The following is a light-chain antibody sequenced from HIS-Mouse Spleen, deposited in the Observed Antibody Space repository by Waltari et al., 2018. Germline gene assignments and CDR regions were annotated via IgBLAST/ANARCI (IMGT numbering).Light chain of an antibody. J-gene: IGKJ1*01. CDR2: WAS. V-gene: IGKV4-1*01. CDR3: QQYYSTPWT. CDR1: QSVLYSSNNKDY. Sequence: DIVMTQSPDSLAVSLGERATINCKSSQSVLYSSNNKDYLAWYQKKPGQPPKLRIYWASTRESGVPDRFSGSGYRTDFTLTVSSLQAEDVAVYYCQQYYSTPWTFGQGTKVEIK.